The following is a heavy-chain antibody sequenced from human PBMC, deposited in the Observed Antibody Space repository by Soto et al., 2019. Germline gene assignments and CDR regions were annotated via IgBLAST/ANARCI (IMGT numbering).Heavy chain of an antibody. CDR3: AKDGGGRYDFWSGYFDY. D-gene: IGHD3-3*01. CDR2: ISYDGSNK. V-gene: IGHV3-30*18. Sequence: GGSLRLSCAASGFTFSSYVMHWVRQSPGKGLEWVAVISYDGSNKYYADSVKGRFTISRDNSKNTLYLQMNSLRAEDTAVYYCAKDGGGRYDFWSGYFDYWGQGTLVTVSS. CDR1: GFTFSSYV. J-gene: IGHJ4*02.